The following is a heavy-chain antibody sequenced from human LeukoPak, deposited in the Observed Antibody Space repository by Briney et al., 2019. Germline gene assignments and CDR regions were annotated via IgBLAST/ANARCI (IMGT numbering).Heavy chain of an antibody. Sequence: GGSLRLSCAASGFTFSSYAMSWVRQAPGKGLEWVSAISGSGGSTHYADSVKGRFTISRDNSKNTLYLQMNSLRAEDTAVYYCAKSSRLRLYYFDYWGQGTLVTVSS. CDR2: ISGSGGST. V-gene: IGHV3-23*01. CDR1: GFTFSSYA. D-gene: IGHD4-17*01. J-gene: IGHJ4*02. CDR3: AKSSRLRLYYFDY.